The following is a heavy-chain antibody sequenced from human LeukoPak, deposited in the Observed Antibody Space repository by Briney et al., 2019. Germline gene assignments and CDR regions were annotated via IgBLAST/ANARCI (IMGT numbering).Heavy chain of an antibody. CDR2: INHSGST. D-gene: IGHD2-2*01. Sequence: SETLSLTCAVYGGSFSGYYWSWIRQPPGKGLEWIGEINHSGSTNYNPSLKSRVTISVDTSKNQFSLKLNSVTAADTAVYYCASLRFPPLYYFDYWGQGTLVTVSS. CDR1: GGSFSGYY. V-gene: IGHV4-34*01. J-gene: IGHJ4*02. CDR3: ASLRFPPLYYFDY.